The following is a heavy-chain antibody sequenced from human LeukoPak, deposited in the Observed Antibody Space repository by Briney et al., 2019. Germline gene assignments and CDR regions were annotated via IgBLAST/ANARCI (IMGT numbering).Heavy chain of an antibody. D-gene: IGHD3-22*01. J-gene: IGHJ4*02. CDR3: VHTTEGYYSFYYFDY. V-gene: IGHV2-5*02. CDR1: GFSLSTNGVG. CDR2: IYWDDSK. Sequence: SGPTLVNPTQTLTLTCTFSGFSLSTNGVGVGWIRQPPGKALEWLALIYWDDSKGYRPSLKSRLIITKDTSKNQVVLTMTNMDPVDTATYYCVHTTEGYYSFYYFDYWGQGILVTVSS.